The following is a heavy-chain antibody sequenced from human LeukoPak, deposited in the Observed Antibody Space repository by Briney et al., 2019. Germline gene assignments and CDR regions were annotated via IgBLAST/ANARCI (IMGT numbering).Heavy chain of an antibody. CDR3: VRHDSSGYYFDY. CDR2: IYTSGTT. CDR1: GGSISSGSYY. V-gene: IGHV4-61*02. D-gene: IGHD3-22*01. J-gene: IGHJ4*02. Sequence: PSETLSLTCTVSGGSISSGSYYWSWIRQPAGKGLEWIGRIYTSGTTNYNPSLKSRVTISVDTSKNQFSLKLSSVTAADTAVYYCVRHDSSGYYFDYSGQGTLVTVSS.